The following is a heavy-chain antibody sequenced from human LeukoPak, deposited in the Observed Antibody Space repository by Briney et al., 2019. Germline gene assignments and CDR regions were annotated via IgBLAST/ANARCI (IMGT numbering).Heavy chain of an antibody. CDR1: GGTFSSYA. CDR2: SIPIFGRA. CDR3: ARGVGANARFDY. D-gene: IGHD1-26*01. Sequence: ASVKVSCKASGGTFSSYAISWVRQAPGQGLEWMGGSIPIFGRANYAQKFQGRGTITADESTSTAYMELGSMRSEDTAVYYCARGVGANARFDYCGQGTLVTLSS. J-gene: IGHJ4*02. V-gene: IGHV1-69*13.